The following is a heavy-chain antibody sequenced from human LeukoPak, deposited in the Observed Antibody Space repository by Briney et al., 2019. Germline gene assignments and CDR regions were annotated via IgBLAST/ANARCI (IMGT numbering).Heavy chain of an antibody. Sequence: GASVNVSRTGSGYTFTSNGISWVRQAPGQGPEWMGGISAYNCSTNCAQKLQGRVYMTTDTSTSTAYMELRSLRSYDTAVYDCARDRRRGYCSSTSCCDFDYWGQGPLVTVSS. CDR3: ARDRRRGYCSSTSCCDFDY. D-gene: IGHD2-2*03. V-gene: IGHV1-18*01. CDR2: ISAYNCST. J-gene: IGHJ4*02. CDR1: GYTFTSNG.